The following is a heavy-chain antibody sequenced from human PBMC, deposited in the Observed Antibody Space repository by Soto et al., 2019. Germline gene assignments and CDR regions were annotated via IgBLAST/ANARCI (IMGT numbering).Heavy chain of an antibody. CDR2: VNQDESDK. Sequence: EVQLVESGGGLVQPGGSLRLSCAASGFTFSTYWMSWVRQAPGKGLEWVANVNQDESDKYYVDSVKGRFTISRDNAKNSLYLQMNSLRADDTALYYCVRGGYYSAYWGQGALVTVSS. D-gene: IGHD3-3*01. CDR3: VRGGYYSAY. V-gene: IGHV3-7*04. J-gene: IGHJ4*02. CDR1: GFTFSTYW.